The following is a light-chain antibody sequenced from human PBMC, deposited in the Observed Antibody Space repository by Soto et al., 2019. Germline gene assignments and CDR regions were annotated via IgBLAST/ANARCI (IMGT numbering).Light chain of an antibody. CDR2: DVS. CDR3: SSYTSTSTDV. CDR1: SSDVGGYNY. Sequence: QSVLTQPASVSGSPGQSITISCTGTSSDVGGYNYVSWYQQHPGKAPKLMIYDVSNRPSGVSNRFSGSKSGNTASLTISGIQAEDEADYYCSSYTSTSTDVFGTGTQLTVL. J-gene: IGLJ1*01. V-gene: IGLV2-14*01.